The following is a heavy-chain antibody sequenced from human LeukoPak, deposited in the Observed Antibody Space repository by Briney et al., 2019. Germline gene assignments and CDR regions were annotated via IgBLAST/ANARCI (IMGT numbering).Heavy chain of an antibody. CDR3: ARNYGSGRPGSY. Sequence: PGGSLRLSCAASGFTFSSYWMSWFRQAPGKGLDWVANIKQDGSEKYYVDSVKGRFTISRGNAKNSLYLQMNSLRAEDTAVYYCARNYGSGRPGSYWGQGTLVTVSS. V-gene: IGHV3-7*03. CDR1: GFTFSSYW. CDR2: IKQDGSEK. J-gene: IGHJ4*02. D-gene: IGHD3-10*01.